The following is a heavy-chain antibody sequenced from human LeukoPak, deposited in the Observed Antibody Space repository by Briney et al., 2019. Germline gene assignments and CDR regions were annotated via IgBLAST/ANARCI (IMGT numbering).Heavy chain of an antibody. V-gene: IGHV4-4*07. CDR2: IYTSGST. CDR3: ARASLNYDSSGYYYPPAFDY. J-gene: IGHJ4*02. Sequence: SETLSLTCTVSGGSISSYYWSWIRQPAGKGLEWIGRIYTSGSTNYNPSLKRRVTMSVDTSKNQFSLKLSSVTAADTAVYYCARASLNYDSSGYYYPPAFDYWGQGTLVTVSS. D-gene: IGHD3-22*01. CDR1: GGSISSYY.